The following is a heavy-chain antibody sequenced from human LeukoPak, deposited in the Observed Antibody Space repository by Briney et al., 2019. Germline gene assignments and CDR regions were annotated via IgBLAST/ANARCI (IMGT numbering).Heavy chain of an antibody. Sequence: GESLKISCKGSGYSFTSHWIGWARQMPGKGLEWMGIISGDESDTRYSPSFQGQVTISADKSISTTYLQWSSLKASDTAIYYCARHWRDGDSRLLDYWGQGTLVTVSS. D-gene: IGHD4-17*01. CDR2: ISGDESDT. J-gene: IGHJ4*02. CDR1: GYSFTSHW. CDR3: ARHWRDGDSRLLDY. V-gene: IGHV5-51*01.